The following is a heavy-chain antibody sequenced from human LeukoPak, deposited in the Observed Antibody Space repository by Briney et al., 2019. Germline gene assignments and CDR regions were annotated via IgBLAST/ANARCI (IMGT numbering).Heavy chain of an antibody. V-gene: IGHV3-23*01. D-gene: IGHD2-8*01. CDR1: GFTFSSYA. Sequence: GGSLGPSCAASGFTFSSYAMSWVRQAPGKGLEWVSAISGSGGSTYYADSVKGRFTISRDNSKNTLYLQMNSLRAEDTAVYYCAKAPNGVSYGRNAFDIWGQGTMVTVSS. J-gene: IGHJ3*02. CDR3: AKAPNGVSYGRNAFDI. CDR2: ISGSGGST.